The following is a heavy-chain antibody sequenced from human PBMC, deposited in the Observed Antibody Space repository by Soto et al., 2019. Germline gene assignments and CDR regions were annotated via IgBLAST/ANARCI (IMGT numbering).Heavy chain of an antibody. Sequence: VQLVQSEAEVRKPGASVKVSCKASGYSFTTHGISWVRPAPGHGLEWRGWISDYNGDTHYVPRFSCRLSMTTDSSSSTADMELSSLPSVNTALYYCERHLPISGILPGPPLMYVWGQMTTVTLSS. CDR2: ISDYNGDT. CDR1: GYSFTTHG. CDR3: ERHLPISGILPGPPLMYV. V-gene: IGHV1-18*04. J-gene: IGHJ6*02. D-gene: IGHD6-19*01.